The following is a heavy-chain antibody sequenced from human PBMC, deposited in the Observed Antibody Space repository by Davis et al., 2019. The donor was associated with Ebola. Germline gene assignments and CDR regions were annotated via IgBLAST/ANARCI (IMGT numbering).Heavy chain of an antibody. Sequence: PGGSLRLSCAASGFTFSSHAMSWFRQVPGKGLVWVPRTNEDGTTTSYADSVLGRFTISRDNDRSTLFLQMNSLRAEDTAVYYCVRDLVGKFDSWGQGTLVTVSS. V-gene: IGHV3-74*03. CDR1: GFTFSSHA. J-gene: IGHJ5*01. CDR3: VRDLVGKFDS. CDR2: TNEDGTTT.